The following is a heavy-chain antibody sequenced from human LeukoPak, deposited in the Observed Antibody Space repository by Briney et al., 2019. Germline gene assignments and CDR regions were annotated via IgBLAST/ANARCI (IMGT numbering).Heavy chain of an antibody. Sequence: SQTLSLTCGVSVGSISSGGYSGSSIPQPPGEGLEWIGYIYHSRSTYYNPSLKSRVTISVDRSKNQFSLKLSSVTAADTAVYYCARVEGPYCSSTSCYSWFDPWGQGTLVTVSS. D-gene: IGHD2-2*02. CDR3: ARVEGPYCSSTSCYSWFDP. CDR2: IYHSRST. J-gene: IGHJ5*02. CDR1: VGSISSGGYS. V-gene: IGHV4-30-2*01.